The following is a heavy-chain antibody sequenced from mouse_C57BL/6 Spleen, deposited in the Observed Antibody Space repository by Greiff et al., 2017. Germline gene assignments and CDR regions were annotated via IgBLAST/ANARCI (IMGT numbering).Heavy chain of an antibody. D-gene: IGHD2-4*01. CDR3: ARGDYDEKNVDFDY. J-gene: IGHJ2*01. Sequence: VQLQESGAELARPGASVKLSCKASGYTFTSYGISWVKQRTGQGLEWIGEIYPTSGNTYYNEKFKGKATLTADKSSSTAYMELRSLTSEDSAVYFCARGDYDEKNVDFDYWGQGTTLTVSS. V-gene: IGHV1-81*01. CDR1: GYTFTSYG. CDR2: IYPTSGNT.